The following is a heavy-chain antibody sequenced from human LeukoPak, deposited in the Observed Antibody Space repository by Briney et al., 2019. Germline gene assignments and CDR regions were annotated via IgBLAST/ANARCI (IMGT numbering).Heavy chain of an antibody. Sequence: PSETLSLTRTVSGGPISRGDYYWSWSRQPPGKGLGWIEYIYYSGSTYYNPYLKSRVTVSVDTSKNEFSLRLSSVAAADTAVYYCARVATISLEYWGQGTLVTVSS. CDR3: ARVATISLEY. D-gene: IGHD5-12*01. CDR2: IYYSGST. V-gene: IGHV4-30-4*08. CDR1: GGPISRGDYY. J-gene: IGHJ4*02.